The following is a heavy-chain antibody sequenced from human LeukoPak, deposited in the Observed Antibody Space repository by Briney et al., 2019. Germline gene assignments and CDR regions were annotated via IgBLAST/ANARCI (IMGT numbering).Heavy chain of an antibody. CDR2: IYHSGST. Sequence: SETLSLTCTVSGGSISSSSYYWGWIRQPPGKGLEWIGYIYHSGSTYYNPSLKSRVTISVDTSKNQFSLKLSSVTAADTAVYYCARDMGDGYNYDYWGQGTLVTVSS. V-gene: IGHV4-39*07. J-gene: IGHJ4*02. CDR3: ARDMGDGYNYDY. D-gene: IGHD5-24*01. CDR1: GGSISSSSYY.